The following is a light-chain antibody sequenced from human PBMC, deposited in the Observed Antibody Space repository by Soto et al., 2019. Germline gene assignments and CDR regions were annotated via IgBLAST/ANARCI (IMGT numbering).Light chain of an antibody. J-gene: IGLJ1*01. V-gene: IGLV1-44*01. CDR1: NFNIGRNT. Sequence: QSVLTQPPSASGTPGQRVTISCSGSNFNIGRNTVNWYQQLPGTAPKLLIYSNNQRPSGVPDRFSGSKSGTSASLAISGLQSEDEADYYCAAWDDSLQGYVFAAGTKVTVL. CDR2: SNN. CDR3: AAWDDSLQGYV.